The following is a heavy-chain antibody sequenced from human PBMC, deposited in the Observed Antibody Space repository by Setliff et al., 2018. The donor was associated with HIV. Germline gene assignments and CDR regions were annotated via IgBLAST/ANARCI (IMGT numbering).Heavy chain of an antibody. Sequence: SETLSLTCTVSGGSISSYYWTWIRQPAGKGLEWIGRIGPIYTSGSTKYNPSLESRVTMSVDTSKNQFSLRLYSVAAADTAVYYCARHPRHYNILTGYRYYYMDVWGKGTTVTVSS. J-gene: IGHJ6*03. D-gene: IGHD3-9*01. CDR3: ARHPRHYNILTGYRYYYMDV. CDR1: GGSISSYY. CDR2: IGPIYTSGST. V-gene: IGHV4-4*07.